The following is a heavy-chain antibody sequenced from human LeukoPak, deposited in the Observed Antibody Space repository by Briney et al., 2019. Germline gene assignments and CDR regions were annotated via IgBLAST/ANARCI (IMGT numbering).Heavy chain of an antibody. CDR1: GYTFTGYY. CDR3: AIELVVPAAREGGY. CDR2: INPNSGGT. V-gene: IGHV1-2*02. Sequence: ASVKVSRKASGYTFTGYYMHWARQAPGQGLEWMGWINPNSGGTNYAQKFQGRVTMTRDTSISTAYMELSRLRSDDTAVYYCAIELVVPAAREGGYWGQRPLGTVPS. J-gene: IGHJ4*02. D-gene: IGHD2-2*01.